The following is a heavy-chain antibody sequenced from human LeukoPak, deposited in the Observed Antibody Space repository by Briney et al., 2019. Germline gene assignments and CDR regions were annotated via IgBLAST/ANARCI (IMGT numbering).Heavy chain of an antibody. Sequence: GGSLRLSCAASGFTFSSYAMSWVRQAPGGGLEWVSGINDSGGGTNYADSVKGRFTISRDNAKLSLFLQMNTLRDEDTAVYYCARDAATIGTYWYFDLWGRGTLVTVSS. D-gene: IGHD1-1*01. J-gene: IGHJ2*01. CDR3: ARDAATIGTYWYFDL. V-gene: IGHV3-23*01. CDR1: GFTFSSYA. CDR2: INDSGGGT.